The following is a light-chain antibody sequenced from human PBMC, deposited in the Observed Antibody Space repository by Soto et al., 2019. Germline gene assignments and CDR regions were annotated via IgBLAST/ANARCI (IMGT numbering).Light chain of an antibody. V-gene: IGKV1-5*01. J-gene: IGKJ1*01. CDR1: QSISNW. CDR3: PQYNSYS. Sequence: IHMTHSPSTLPASLGEIVTITCRASQSISNWLAWYQQKPGTAPKVLIYHASNLQSGVPSRFSGSGSGTEFTLTISSLQPDDFATYYCPQYNSYSFGQGTKVDIK. CDR2: HAS.